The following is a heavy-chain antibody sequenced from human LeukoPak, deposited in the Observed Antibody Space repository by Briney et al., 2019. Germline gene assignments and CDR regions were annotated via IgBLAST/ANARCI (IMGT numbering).Heavy chain of an antibody. CDR1: GFSFSNYA. Sequence: GGSLRLSCAASGFSFSNYAMSWVRQAPGKGLEWVATISGSAGYTYFADSVKGRFTISRDNSKNTLYLQMNSLRAEDTALYSCAKLLRGIPDAFDIWGQGTMVTVSS. CDR3: AKLLRGIPDAFDI. CDR2: ISGSAGYT. D-gene: IGHD1-26*01. J-gene: IGHJ3*02. V-gene: IGHV3-23*01.